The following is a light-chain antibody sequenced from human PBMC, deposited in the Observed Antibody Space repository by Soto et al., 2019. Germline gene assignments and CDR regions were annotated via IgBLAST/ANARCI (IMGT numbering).Light chain of an antibody. V-gene: IGLV2-8*01. J-gene: IGLJ1*01. CDR3: SSYAGSNTPYV. CDR2: EVI. Sequence: QSALTQPPSASGSPGQSVTISCTGTSSDVGGYNYVSWYQQPPGKAPKLLIYEVITRPSGVPDRFSASRSGNTASLTVSGLQAEDEADYYCSSYAGSNTPYVFGTGTKVTVL. CDR1: SSDVGGYNY.